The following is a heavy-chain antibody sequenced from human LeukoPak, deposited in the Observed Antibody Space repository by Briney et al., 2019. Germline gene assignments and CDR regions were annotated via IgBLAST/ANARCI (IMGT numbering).Heavy chain of an antibody. CDR3: ARPARYCSSTSCRNNWFDP. Sequence: EAYSEGLLQGFGYTFTSYDINWVRQATGQGLEWMGWMNPNSGNTGYAQKFQGRVTITRNTSMSTAYMELSSLRSEDTAVYYCARPARYCSSTSCRNNWFDPWGQGTLVTVSS. V-gene: IGHV1-8*03. J-gene: IGHJ5*02. CDR2: MNPNSGNT. D-gene: IGHD2-2*01. CDR1: YTFTSYD.